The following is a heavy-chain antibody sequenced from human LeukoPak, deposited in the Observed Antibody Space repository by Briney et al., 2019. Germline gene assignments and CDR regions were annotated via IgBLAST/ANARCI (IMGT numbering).Heavy chain of an antibody. J-gene: IGHJ4*02. CDR3: ARHYYDSSGYSDPDY. V-gene: IGHV5-51*01. D-gene: IGHD3-22*01. CDR2: IYPGDSDT. CDR1: GYSFTSYW. Sequence: GESLKISCKGSGYSFTSYWIGWMRQMPGDGLEWMGIIYPGDSDTRYGPSFQGQVTTSADKSISTAYLQWSSLKASEPAMYYCARHYYDSSGYSDPDYWGQGTLVTVSS.